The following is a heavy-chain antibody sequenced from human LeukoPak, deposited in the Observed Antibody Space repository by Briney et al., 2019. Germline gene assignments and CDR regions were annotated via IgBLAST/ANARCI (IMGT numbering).Heavy chain of an antibody. Sequence: GGSLGLSCGASGFPFNTYGMSWVRQPPGKGLVWVSRINSDGSSTSYADSVKGRFTISRDNAKNTLYLQMNSLRAEDTAVYYCARRSAAKDAFDIWGQGTMVTVSS. CDR1: GFPFNTYG. CDR2: INSDGSST. V-gene: IGHV3-74*01. D-gene: IGHD6-25*01. J-gene: IGHJ3*02. CDR3: ARRSAAKDAFDI.